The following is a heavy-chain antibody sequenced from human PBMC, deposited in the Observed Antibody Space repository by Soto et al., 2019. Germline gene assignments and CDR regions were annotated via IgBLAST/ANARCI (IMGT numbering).Heavy chain of an antibody. J-gene: IGHJ6*02. D-gene: IGHD3-3*01. CDR3: ARVGIGYYDFWSGYYGMDV. Sequence: SETLSLTCTVSGGSISSYYWSWIRQPPGKGLEWIGYIYYSGSTNYNPSLKSRVTISVDTSKNQFSLKLSSVTAADTAVYYCARVGIGYYDFWSGYYGMDVWGQGTTVTVSS. CDR1: GGSISSYY. V-gene: IGHV4-59*01. CDR2: IYYSGST.